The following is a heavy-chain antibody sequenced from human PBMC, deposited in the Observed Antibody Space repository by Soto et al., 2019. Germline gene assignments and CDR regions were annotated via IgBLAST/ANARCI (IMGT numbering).Heavy chain of an antibody. CDR1: GGTFDSNA. D-gene: IGHD2-2*01. CDR2: IIPIFGTI. J-gene: IGHJ3*02. CDR3: AREGLTFGPGAVGGAFDI. V-gene: IGHV1-69*12. Sequence: QVQLVQSGTEVRKPGSSVKVSCKASGGTFDSNAISWVRLAPGQGLEWMGGIIPIFGTINNAQKFQDRVTITGDEFANIVFMELSSLRTEDTAIYYCAREGLTFGPGAVGGAFDIWGQGTLVTVSS.